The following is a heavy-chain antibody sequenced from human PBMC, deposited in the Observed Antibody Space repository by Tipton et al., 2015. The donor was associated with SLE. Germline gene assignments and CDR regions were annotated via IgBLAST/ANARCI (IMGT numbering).Heavy chain of an antibody. CDR2: IGYDGSIK. J-gene: IGHJ4*02. Sequence: SLRLSCVASGFTFSSYGMHWVRQAPGKGLEWVSFIGYDGSIKYYADSVKGRFTVSRDNSKSTLYLQMNSLRADDTAVYYCANSRFVPEAYWGQGTLVTVSS. CDR3: ANSRFVPEAY. CDR1: GFTFSSYG. V-gene: IGHV3-30*02. D-gene: IGHD3-3*01.